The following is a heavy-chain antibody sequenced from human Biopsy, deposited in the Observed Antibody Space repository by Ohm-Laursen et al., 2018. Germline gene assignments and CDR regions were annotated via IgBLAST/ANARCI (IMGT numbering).Heavy chain of an antibody. CDR3: AADINVWNVNY. CDR1: GYSLTELS. D-gene: IGHD1-1*01. V-gene: IGHV1-24*01. Sequence: SSVKVSCKVSGYSLTELSMHWVRQAPGKGLEWMGGFAPENGKTIYAQKFQGRVTMTEDTSTDTAYMELSSLRSEDTAVYYCAADINVWNVNYWGQGTQVTVSS. CDR2: FAPENGKT. J-gene: IGHJ4*02.